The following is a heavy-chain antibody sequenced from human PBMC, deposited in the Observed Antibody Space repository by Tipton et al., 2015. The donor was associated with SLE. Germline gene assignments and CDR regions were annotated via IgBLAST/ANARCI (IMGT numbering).Heavy chain of an antibody. Sequence: TLSLTCTVFGGSMSTYYWSWIRLPPGKGLEWIGYIYYSGGTSYNPSLNSRVTISVDTSRNQFSLKLTSVTAADSAVYYCARYSLTNWHLDLWGRGTLVTVSS. D-gene: IGHD2-15*01. J-gene: IGHJ2*01. V-gene: IGHV4-59*01. CDR2: IYYSGGT. CDR1: GGSMSTYY. CDR3: ARYSLTNWHLDL.